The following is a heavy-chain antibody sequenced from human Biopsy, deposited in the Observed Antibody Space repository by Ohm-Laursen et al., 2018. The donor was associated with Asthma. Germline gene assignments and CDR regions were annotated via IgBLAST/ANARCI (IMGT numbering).Heavy chain of an antibody. D-gene: IGHD2-15*01. J-gene: IGHJ5*02. CDR3: ARLADCSGGACYSYGWFDP. CDR2: VSHTGST. CDR1: DGSIRSHD. Sequence: SETLSLTCTVSDGSIRSHDWTWIRLPPGKGLEYIGDVSHTGSTNYNPSLKSRVTMSLDTSKNQFSLRLTSVTPADTAVYYCARLADCSGGACYSYGWFDPWGQGTRVTVSS. V-gene: IGHV4-59*11.